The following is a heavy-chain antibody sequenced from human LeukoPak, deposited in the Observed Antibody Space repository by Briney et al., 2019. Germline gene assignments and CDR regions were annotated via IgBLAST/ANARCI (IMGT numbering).Heavy chain of an antibody. CDR1: GYSFTSYW. V-gene: IGHV5-51*01. CDR2: IYPGDSDT. Sequence: GESLKISCKGSGYSFTSYWIGWVRQMPGKGLEWMGIIYPGDSDTRYSPSFQGQVAISADKSISTAYLQWSSLKASDTAMYNCARPLYSNQYYYDSSGYPYWGQGTMVTVSS. CDR3: ARPLYSNQYYYDSSGYPY. D-gene: IGHD3-22*01. J-gene: IGHJ3*01.